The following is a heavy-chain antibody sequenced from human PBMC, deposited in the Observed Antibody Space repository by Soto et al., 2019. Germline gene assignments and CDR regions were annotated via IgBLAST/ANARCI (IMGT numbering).Heavy chain of an antibody. CDR2: ISSSGSTI. CDR3: SRSVEAAAGTILGWFDP. J-gene: IGHJ5*02. V-gene: IGHV3-11*01. D-gene: IGHD6-13*01. CDR1: GFTFSDYY. Sequence: GGSLRLSCAASGFTFSDYYMSWIRRAPGKGLEWVSYISSSGSTIYYADSVKGRFTISRDNAKNSLYLQMNSLRAEDAAVYYCSRSVEAAAGTILGWFDPWGQGTLVTVSS.